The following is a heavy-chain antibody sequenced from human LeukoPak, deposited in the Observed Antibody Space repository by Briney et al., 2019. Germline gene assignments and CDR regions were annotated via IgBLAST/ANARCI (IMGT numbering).Heavy chain of an antibody. D-gene: IGHD1-1*01. J-gene: IGHJ4*02. Sequence: GGSLRLSYAVSGFTLQSNAMCCVRQAPGKGLEWVSASRIGVTTYYADSVEGRFTISRDTSKNTLYLQMNTLRPEDTAVYYCARHPRGTNNWSYYFEYWGQGALVTVSS. CDR2: SRIGVTT. V-gene: IGHV3-23*01. CDR3: ARHPRGTNNWSYYFEY. CDR1: GFTLQSNA.